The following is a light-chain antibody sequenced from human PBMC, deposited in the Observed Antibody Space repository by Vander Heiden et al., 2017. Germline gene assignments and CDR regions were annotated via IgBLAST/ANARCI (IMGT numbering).Light chain of an antibody. V-gene: IGKV1-33*01. CDR2: DAS. J-gene: IGKJ5*01. CDR1: QDISNY. CDR3: QQYDNLPGT. Sequence: DIQMTQSPSSLSASVGDRVTITCQASQDISNYLNWCQQKPGKAPKLLIYDASNLETRVPSRFSGSGSGTDFTFTISSLQPEDIATYYCQQYDNLPGTFGQGTRLEIK.